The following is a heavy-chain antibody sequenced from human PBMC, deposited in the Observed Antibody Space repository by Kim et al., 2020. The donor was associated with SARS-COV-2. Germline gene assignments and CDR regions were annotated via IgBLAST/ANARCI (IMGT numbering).Heavy chain of an antibody. CDR3: ARHSRRWRQLAPYYFDY. CDR1: GGSISSSSYY. D-gene: IGHD3-3*02. Sequence: SETLSLTCTVSGGSISSSSYYWGWIRQPPGKGLEWIGSIYYSGSTYYNPSLKSRITISVDTSKNQFSLKLSSVTDADTAVYYCARHSRRWRQLAPYYFDYWGQGTLVTVSS. CDR2: IYYSGST. J-gene: IGHJ4*02. V-gene: IGHV4-39*01.